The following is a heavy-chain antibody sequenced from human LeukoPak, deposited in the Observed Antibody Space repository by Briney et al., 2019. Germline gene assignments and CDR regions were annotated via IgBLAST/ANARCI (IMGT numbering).Heavy chain of an antibody. CDR1: GYTFTSYA. Sequence: ASVKVSCKASGYTFTSYAMNWVRQAPGQGLEWMGWINTNTGNPTYAQGFTGRFVFSLDTSVSTAYLQISSLKAEDTAVYYCARDKQRHTKNLTYQRPHYWGQGTLVTVSS. V-gene: IGHV7-4-1*02. D-gene: IGHD2-2*01. J-gene: IGHJ4*02. CDR2: INTNTGNP. CDR3: ARDKQRHTKNLTYQRPHY.